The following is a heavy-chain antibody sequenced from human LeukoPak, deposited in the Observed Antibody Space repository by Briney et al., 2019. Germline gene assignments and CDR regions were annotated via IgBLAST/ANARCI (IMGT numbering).Heavy chain of an antibody. CDR3: ARRVRVGFREGSFDY. CDR1: GDPISRTSFD. J-gene: IGHJ4*02. CDR2: IYHSGST. Sequence: SETLSLTCTVSGDPISRTSFDWGWIRQPPGKGLEWIGNIYHSGSTTYNPSLKSRVTLSVDTSKNQFSLRLSSVTAADTAVYHCARRVRVGFREGSFDYWGQVTRVTVST. D-gene: IGHD1-26*01. V-gene: IGHV4-39*01.